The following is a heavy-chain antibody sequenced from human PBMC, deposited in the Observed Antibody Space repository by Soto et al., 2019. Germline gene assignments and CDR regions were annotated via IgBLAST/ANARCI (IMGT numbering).Heavy chain of an antibody. J-gene: IGHJ6*02. CDR3: ASSKAAGWDYYGMDV. CDR1: CGSIISYY. D-gene: IGHD3-16*01. CDR2: IYYSLIT. Sequence: SATLSLTGTVSCGSIISYYWSWIRQPPGKGLEWIGYIYYSLITNYNPSLKSRVTISVDTSKNQFSLKLSSVTAADTAVYYCASSKAAGWDYYGMDVWGQGTTVTVSS. V-gene: IGHV4-59*01.